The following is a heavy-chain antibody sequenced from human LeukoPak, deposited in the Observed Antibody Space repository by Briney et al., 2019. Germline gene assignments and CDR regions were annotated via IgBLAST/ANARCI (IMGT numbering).Heavy chain of an antibody. D-gene: IGHD3-16*02. CDR3: ARVNDYVWGSYRYRGTFDY. J-gene: IGHJ4*02. CDR2: INHSGST. CDR1: GGSFSCYY. Sequence: SETPSLTCAVYGGSFSCYYWSWIRQPPGKGLEWIGEINHSGSTNYNPSLKSRVTISVDTSKNQFSLKLSSVTAADTAVYYCARVNDYVWGSYRYRGTFDYWGQGTLVTVSS. V-gene: IGHV4-34*01.